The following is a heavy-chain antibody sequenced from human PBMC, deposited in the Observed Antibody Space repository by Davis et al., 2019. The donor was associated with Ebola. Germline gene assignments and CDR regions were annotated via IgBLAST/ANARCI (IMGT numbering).Heavy chain of an antibody. CDR3: ARQDLDCTSGSCYGPYYYGVDV. J-gene: IGHJ6*02. V-gene: IGHV3-7*01. D-gene: IGHD2-2*01. CDR2: IKQDGSEK. CDR1: GFSFNKYW. Sequence: GESLKISCAASGFSFNKYWMSWVRQAPGKGLEWVANIKQDGSEKYYVDSVRGRFTISRDNAKNSLYLHMNSLRAEDTAVYYCARQDLDCTSGSCYGPYYYGVDVRGQGTTVTVSS.